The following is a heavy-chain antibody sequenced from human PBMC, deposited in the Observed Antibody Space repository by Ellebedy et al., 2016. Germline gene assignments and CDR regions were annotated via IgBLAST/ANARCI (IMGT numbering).Heavy chain of an antibody. D-gene: IGHD1-1*01. Sequence: SETLSLXXTVSGSSFTDYYWTWIRQSPRKGLQWIGEISSGGSTAYGPSFKRRVTISVQTSQKRVSLRLRSVTAADTAVYYCARHPSGTALDHVDVWGKGTTVTVSS. J-gene: IGHJ6*04. CDR3: ARHPSGTALDHVDV. V-gene: IGHV4-34*01. CDR2: ISSGGST. CDR1: GSSFTDYY.